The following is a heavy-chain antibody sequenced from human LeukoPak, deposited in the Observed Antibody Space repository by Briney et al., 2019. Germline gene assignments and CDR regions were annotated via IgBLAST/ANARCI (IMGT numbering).Heavy chain of an antibody. J-gene: IGHJ4*02. V-gene: IGHV4-34*01. CDR1: GESFSDYY. CDR3: ARRDDSSGYHKIFDY. CDR2: LNHVGRT. Sequence: PSETLSLTCRVYGESFSDYYCAWIRQPPGKGLEWIGELNHVGRTTYNPALKSRVTISIDTSKNQFYLKLSSLTAADTAVYYCARRDDSSGYHKIFDYWGQGTLVTVSS. D-gene: IGHD3-22*01.